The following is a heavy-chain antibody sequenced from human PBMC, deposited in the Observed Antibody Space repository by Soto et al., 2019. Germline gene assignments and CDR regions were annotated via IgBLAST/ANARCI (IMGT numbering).Heavy chain of an antibody. J-gene: IGHJ4*02. V-gene: IGHV3-23*01. CDR3: ARDGVGATAFFGYFDY. CDR2: ISGSGGST. CDR1: GVTFSSYA. Sequence: PGGSLRLACAASGVTFSSYAMSWVRQAPGKGLEWVSAISGSGGSTYYADSVKGRFTISRDNSKNTLYLQMNSLRAEDTAVYYCARDGVGATAFFGYFDYWGQGALVTVSS. D-gene: IGHD1-26*01.